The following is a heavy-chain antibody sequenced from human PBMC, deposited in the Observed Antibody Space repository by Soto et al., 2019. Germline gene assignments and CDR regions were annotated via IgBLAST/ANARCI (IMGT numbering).Heavy chain of an antibody. V-gene: IGHV4-59*01. Sequence: SETLSLTCTVSGGSISSYYWSWIRQPPGKGLEWIGYIYYSGSTNYNPSLKSRVTISVDTSKNQFSLKLSSVTAADTAMYYCAREPHYYDSSGDHYYFDYWGQGTLVTVSS. CDR2: IYYSGST. J-gene: IGHJ4*02. CDR1: GGSISSYY. CDR3: AREPHYYDSSGDHYYFDY. D-gene: IGHD3-22*01.